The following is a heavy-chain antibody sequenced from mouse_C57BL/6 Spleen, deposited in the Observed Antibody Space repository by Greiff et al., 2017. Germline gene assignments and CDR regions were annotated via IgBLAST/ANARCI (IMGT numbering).Heavy chain of an antibody. CDR1: GYTFTSYT. CDR2: INPSSGYT. CDR3: SRDTTGFAY. V-gene: IGHV1-4*01. J-gene: IGHJ3*01. Sequence: QVQLQQSGAELARPGASVKMSCKASGYTFTSYTMHWVKQRPGQGLEWIGYINPSSGYTKYNQKFKDKATLTADKSSSTAYMQLSSLTSADSAVYSCSRDTTGFAYWRQGTLVTVSA. D-gene: IGHD1-1*01.